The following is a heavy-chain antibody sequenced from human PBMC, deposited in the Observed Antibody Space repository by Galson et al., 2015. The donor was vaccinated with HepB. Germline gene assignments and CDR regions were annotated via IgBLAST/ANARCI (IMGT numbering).Heavy chain of an antibody. Sequence: SVKVSCKASGFTFTSSAMQWVRQARGQRLEWIGWIVVGSGNTNYAQKFQERVTITRDMSTSTAYMELSNLRSEDTAVYYCAAELNHVDTMDVWGKGTTVTVSS. CDR1: GFTFTSSA. V-gene: IGHV1-58*02. CDR3: AAELNHVDTMDV. D-gene: IGHD5-18*01. CDR2: IVVGSGNT. J-gene: IGHJ6*03.